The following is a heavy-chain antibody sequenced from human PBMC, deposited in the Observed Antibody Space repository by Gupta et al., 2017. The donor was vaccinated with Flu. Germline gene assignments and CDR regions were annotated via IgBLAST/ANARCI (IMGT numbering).Heavy chain of an antibody. Sequence: EVQLVQSGAEVRKSGESLKISCKGSGYSFTNYWIAWVRQLPGKGLEWMGIINPGDSETRYSPSFQGQVTISADKSISTAYLQWSSLKGSDTGMYYCARTYSGLSPWFDPWGQGTLVTVSS. J-gene: IGHJ5*02. D-gene: IGHD4-23*01. CDR3: ARTYSGLSPWFDP. CDR1: GYSFTNYW. CDR2: INPGDSET. V-gene: IGHV5-51*03.